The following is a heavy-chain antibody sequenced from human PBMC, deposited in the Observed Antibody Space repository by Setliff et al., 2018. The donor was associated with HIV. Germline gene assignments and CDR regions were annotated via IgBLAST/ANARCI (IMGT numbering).Heavy chain of an antibody. Sequence: KPGGSLRLSCATSGFTFTDAWMGWVRQAPGKGLEWVGLIRSKTDGGTIDYAAPVKGRFIISRDDSRNTVSLQMNSLKTEDTAIYYCARSGGIGNYHLDVWGKGTTVTVSS. CDR1: GFTFTDAW. D-gene: IGHD3-16*01. V-gene: IGHV3-15*01. CDR3: ARSGGIGNYHLDV. CDR2: IRSKTDGGTI. J-gene: IGHJ6*03.